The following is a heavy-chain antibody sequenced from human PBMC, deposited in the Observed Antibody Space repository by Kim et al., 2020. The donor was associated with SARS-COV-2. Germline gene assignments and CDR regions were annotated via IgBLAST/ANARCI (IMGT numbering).Heavy chain of an antibody. CDR1: GGPISSSSH. V-gene: IGHV4-39*01. CDR2: LYYSGST. D-gene: IGHD2-2*01. J-gene: IGHJ4*02. CDR3: AISSSSWHYFDY. Sequence: SETLSLTCTVSGGPISSSSHWGWIRQPPGKGLEWIGSLYYSGSTYYSPSLKSRVTISVDTSNSHFSLKLNSMTAADTAVYYCAISSSSWHYFDYWGQGTLVTVSS.